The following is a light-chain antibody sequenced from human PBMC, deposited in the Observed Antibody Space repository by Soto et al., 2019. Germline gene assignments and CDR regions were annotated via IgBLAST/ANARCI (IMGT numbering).Light chain of an antibody. V-gene: IGKV1-39*01. CDR2: AAS. Sequence: DIQMTQSPSSLSASVGDSVTITCRTSQNIDTYLNWYQQNPGKAPKLLIFAASSLQGGVPSRFSGSGSGTDFTLTITSLQAEDFATYYCQQTYDNPRTFGQGTKVESK. CDR1: QNIDTY. CDR3: QQTYDNPRT. J-gene: IGKJ1*01.